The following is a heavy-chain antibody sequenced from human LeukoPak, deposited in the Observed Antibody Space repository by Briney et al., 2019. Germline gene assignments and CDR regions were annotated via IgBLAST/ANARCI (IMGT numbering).Heavy chain of an antibody. Sequence: GESLKISCKGSGYSFTSYWIGWVRQMPGKGLEWVGIIYPGDSDTRYGPSFQGQVTISADKSISTAYLQWSSLRASATAMYYCARDRPGYSSGWYGENWFDPWGQGTLVTVSS. J-gene: IGHJ5*02. V-gene: IGHV5-51*01. D-gene: IGHD6-19*01. CDR2: IYPGDSDT. CDR3: ARDRPGYSSGWYGENWFDP. CDR1: GYSFTSYW.